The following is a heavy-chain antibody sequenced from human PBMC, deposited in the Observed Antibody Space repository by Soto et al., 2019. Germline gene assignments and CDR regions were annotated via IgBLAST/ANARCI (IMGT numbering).Heavy chain of an antibody. Sequence: QVQLVQSGAEVKKPGSSVKVSCKASGGTFSSYAINWVRQAPGQGLEWMGGIIPIFGTANYAQKFQGRVTITADESTSTAYMELSSLRSEDTAVDYCARDRGAYSNSWAFDYWGQGTLVTVSS. CDR1: GGTFSSYA. V-gene: IGHV1-69*01. CDR2: IIPIFGTA. D-gene: IGHD6-13*01. CDR3: ARDRGAYSNSWAFDY. J-gene: IGHJ4*02.